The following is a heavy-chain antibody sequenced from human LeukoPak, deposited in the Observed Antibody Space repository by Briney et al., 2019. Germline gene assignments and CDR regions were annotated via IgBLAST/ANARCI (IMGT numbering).Heavy chain of an antibody. D-gene: IGHD3-3*01. CDR3: ARDVGWRGMNYYMDV. CDR2: IYHSGST. Sequence: TSETLSLTCAVSGGSISSSNWWSWVRQPPGKGLEWIGEIYHSGSTNYNPSLKSRVTISVDKSRNQFSLKLSSVTAADTAVYHCARDVGWRGMNYYMDVWGKGTTVTVSS. CDR1: GGSISSSNW. J-gene: IGHJ6*03. V-gene: IGHV4-4*02.